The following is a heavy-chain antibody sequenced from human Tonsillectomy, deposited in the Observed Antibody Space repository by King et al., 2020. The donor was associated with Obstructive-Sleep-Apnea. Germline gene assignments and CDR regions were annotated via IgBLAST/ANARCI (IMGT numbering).Heavy chain of an antibody. CDR3: ARLGASGWYD. V-gene: IGHV4-59*08. Sequence: QVQLQDSGPGLVKPSETLSLTCTVSGDSISRYYCTGIRETPGKGLEWSGYINVTGRTNYNPSLKSRVTISVDTSKNQFSPKLSSVTTADTAVYYCARLGASGWYDWGQGTLVTVSS. CDR1: GDSISRYY. J-gene: IGHJ4*02. D-gene: IGHD6-19*01. CDR2: INVTGRT.